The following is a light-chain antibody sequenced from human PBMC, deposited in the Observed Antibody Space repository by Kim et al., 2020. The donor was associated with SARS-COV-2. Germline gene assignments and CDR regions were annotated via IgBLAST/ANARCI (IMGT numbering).Light chain of an antibody. J-gene: IGKJ1*01. CDR3: QHYNSYPWT. CDR2: KES. Sequence: DIQMTQSPSTLSASVGDRVTITCRASQSIDNWLAWYQQKPGKAPKLLIYKESNLESGVSSRFSGSGSGTEFTLTISSLQPDDFATYYCQHYNSYPWTFGQGTKVEVK. V-gene: IGKV1-5*03. CDR1: QSIDNW.